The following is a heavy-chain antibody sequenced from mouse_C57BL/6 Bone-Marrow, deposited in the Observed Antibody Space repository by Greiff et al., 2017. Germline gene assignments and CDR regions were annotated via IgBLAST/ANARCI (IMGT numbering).Heavy chain of an antibody. Sequence: VQLVESGAELVRPGTSVKVSCKASGYAFTNYLIEWVKQRPGQGLEWIGVINPGSGGTNYNEKFKGKATLTADKSSSTAYMQLSSLTSEDSAVYFGTRSSWYFDVWGRGTGVTVSA. J-gene: IGHJ1*03. CDR3: TRSSWYFDV. V-gene: IGHV1-54*01. CDR1: GYAFTNYL. CDR2: INPGSGGT.